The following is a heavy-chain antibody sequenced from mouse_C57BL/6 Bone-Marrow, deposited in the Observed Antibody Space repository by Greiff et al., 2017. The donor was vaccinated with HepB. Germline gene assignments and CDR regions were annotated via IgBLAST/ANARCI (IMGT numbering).Heavy chain of an antibody. CDR2: IRLKSDNYET. Sequence: EVQLVESGGGLVQPGGSMKLSGFASEFTFGNNWLNWSRQSPEKGLKWVAQIRLKSDNYETHYAESVKGRFTISRDDSKSSVYLQMNNLRAEDTGIYYCTYYYGPKWGQGTTLTVSS. V-gene: IGHV6-3*01. J-gene: IGHJ2*01. CDR3: TYYYGPK. D-gene: IGHD1-1*01. CDR1: EFTFGNNW.